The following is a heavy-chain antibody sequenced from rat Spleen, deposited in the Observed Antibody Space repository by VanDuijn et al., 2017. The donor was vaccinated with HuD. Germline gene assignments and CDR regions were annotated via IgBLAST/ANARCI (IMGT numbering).Heavy chain of an antibody. Sequence: EVQLVESGGGLVQPGRSMKLSCAASGFTFSNYYMAWVRQAPKKGLEWVATISFDGSTTYYRDSVKGRFTISRDNANSTLYLQMDSLRSEDTATYYCTRPNYPGFNYFDYWGQGVMVTVSS. D-gene: IGHD1-4*01. J-gene: IGHJ2*01. CDR2: ISFDGSTT. V-gene: IGHV5-25*01. CDR3: TRPNYPGFNYFDY. CDR1: GFTFSNYY.